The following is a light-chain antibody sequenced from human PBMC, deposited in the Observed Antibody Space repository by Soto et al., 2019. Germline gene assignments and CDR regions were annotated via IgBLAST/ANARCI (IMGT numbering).Light chain of an antibody. CDR2: QVT. CDR3: SSYTDSSNYV. J-gene: IGLJ1*01. CDR1: SXDLAIYNY. V-gene: IGLV2-14*01. Sequence: QSVLTQPASVSGSPGQSITISCTGTSXDLAIYNYVSWYQQQPGKAPKLMIYQVTNRPSGVSNRFSGSRSGNTASLTISALQAEDEAYYYSSSYTDSSNYVFGTGTKVTVL.